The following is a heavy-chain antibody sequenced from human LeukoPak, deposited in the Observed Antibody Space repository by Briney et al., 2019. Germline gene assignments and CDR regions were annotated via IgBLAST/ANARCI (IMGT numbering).Heavy chain of an antibody. CDR2: IRYDGSNK. V-gene: IGHV3-30*02. D-gene: IGHD2-15*01. J-gene: IGHJ4*02. Sequence: GGSLRLSCAASGFTFSSYGMHWVRQAPGKGLEWVAFIRYDGSNKYYADSVKGRFTISRDNSKNTLYLQMNSLRAEDTSVYYCAKDREVVAARFPDYWGQGTLVTVSS. CDR1: GFTFSSYG. CDR3: AKDREVVAARFPDY.